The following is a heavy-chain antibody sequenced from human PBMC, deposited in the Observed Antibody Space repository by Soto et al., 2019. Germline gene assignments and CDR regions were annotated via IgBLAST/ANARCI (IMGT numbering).Heavy chain of an antibody. CDR3: ASGTMVRGVPDAFDI. CDR1: WYSFTSYL. CDR2: IYPGDSDT. Sequence: GGSLKIFCKGFWYSFTSYLIGWVRQIPGKGLEWMGIIYPGDSDTRYSPSFQGQVTISADKSISTAYLQWSSLKASDTAMYYCASGTMVRGVPDAFDIWGQGTMVTVSS. V-gene: IGHV5-51*01. J-gene: IGHJ3*02. D-gene: IGHD3-10*01.